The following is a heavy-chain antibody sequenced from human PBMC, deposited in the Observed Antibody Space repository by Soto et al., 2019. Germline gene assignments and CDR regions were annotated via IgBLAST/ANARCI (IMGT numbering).Heavy chain of an antibody. V-gene: IGHV3-21*06. CDR3: ARESEDLTSKFDY. Sequence: PVGSLRLSCAASGFTFTRYSMNRVRQAPGKGLEWVSSISSTTNYIYYGDSMKGRFTISRDNAKNSLYLEMNSLRAEDTAVYYCARESEDLTSKFDYWGQGTLVTVSS. CDR1: GFTFTRYS. J-gene: IGHJ4*02. CDR2: ISSTTNYI.